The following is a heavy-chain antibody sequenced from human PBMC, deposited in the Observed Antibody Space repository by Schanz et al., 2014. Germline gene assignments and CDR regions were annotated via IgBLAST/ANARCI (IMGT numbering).Heavy chain of an antibody. J-gene: IGHJ4*02. D-gene: IGHD3-3*01. Sequence: VQLVESGGGLVQPGGSLRLSCAVSGFIVRSNYMTWVRQAPGKGLEWVAVIWSDGTNEYYADSVKGRFTISGDSSKYTVYLQMNSLRVEDTAVYYCVRDSFFAFDYWGQGTLVTVSS. CDR1: GFIVRSNY. V-gene: IGHV3-33*08. CDR2: IWSDGTNE. CDR3: VRDSFFAFDY.